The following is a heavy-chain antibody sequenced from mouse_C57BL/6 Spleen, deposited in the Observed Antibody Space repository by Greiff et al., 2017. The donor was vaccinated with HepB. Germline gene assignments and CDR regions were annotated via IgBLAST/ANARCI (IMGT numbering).Heavy chain of an antibody. Sequence: VQLQQSGPGLVQPSQSLSITCTVSGFSFTSYGVHWVRQSPGKGLEWLGVIWSGGSTDYHAAFLSRLSISKDNSKTQVFFKMNSRQADDTAIYYCDRKSLITTVVAGAMDYWGQGTSVTVSS. CDR2: IWSGGST. D-gene: IGHD1-1*01. V-gene: IGHV2-2*01. CDR3: DRKSLITTVVAGAMDY. CDR1: GFSFTSYG. J-gene: IGHJ4*01.